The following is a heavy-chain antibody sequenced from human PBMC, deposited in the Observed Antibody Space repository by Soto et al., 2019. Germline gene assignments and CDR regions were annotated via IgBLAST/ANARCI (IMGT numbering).Heavy chain of an antibody. J-gene: IGHJ4*02. CDR3: ARDRYGSGSPPGDY. D-gene: IGHD3-10*01. Sequence: QVQLQESGPGLVKPSQTLSLTCTVSGGSISSGGYYWSWIRQHPGKGLEWIGYIYYSGSTYYNPSLXXXFXXPDDRSRTRFALKLSSVSAADTAVYYCARDRYGSGSPPGDYWGQGTLVTVSS. CDR1: GGSISSGGYY. V-gene: IGHV4-31*03. CDR2: IYYSGST.